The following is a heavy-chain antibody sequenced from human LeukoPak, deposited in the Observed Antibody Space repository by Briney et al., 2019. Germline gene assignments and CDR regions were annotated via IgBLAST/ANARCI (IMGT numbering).Heavy chain of an antibody. D-gene: IGHD6-13*01. Sequence: PGGSLRLSCAASGFTVSSNYMSWVRQAPGKGLEWVSVIYSGGSTYYADSVKGRFTISRDNSKNTLYLRMNSLRAEDTAVYYCARDPPPIAAAGTADYWGQGTLVTVSS. J-gene: IGHJ4*02. V-gene: IGHV3-53*01. CDR2: IYSGGST. CDR1: GFTVSSNY. CDR3: ARDPPPIAAAGTADY.